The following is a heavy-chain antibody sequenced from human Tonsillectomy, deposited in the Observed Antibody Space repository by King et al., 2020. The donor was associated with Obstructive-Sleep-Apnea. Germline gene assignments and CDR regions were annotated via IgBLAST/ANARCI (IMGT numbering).Heavy chain of an antibody. CDR3: ARDSTSGYSGYDYPYYFDY. V-gene: IGHV1-18*01. D-gene: IGHD5-12*01. J-gene: IGHJ4*02. Sequence: VQLVESGAEVKKPGASVKVSCKASGYTFTSYGISWVRQAPGQGLEWMGWISAYNGNTNYAQKLQGRVTMTTATSTSTAYMELRSLRSDETAVYYCARDSTSGYSGYDYPYYFDYWGQGTLVTVSS. CDR2: ISAYNGNT. CDR1: GYTFTSYG.